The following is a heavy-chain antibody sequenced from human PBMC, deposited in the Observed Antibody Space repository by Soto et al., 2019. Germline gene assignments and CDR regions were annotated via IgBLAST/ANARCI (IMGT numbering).Heavy chain of an antibody. J-gene: IGHJ3*01. V-gene: IGHV3-9*01. CDR2: LAWDGGSI. Sequence: EVQLVESGGGLVQPGRCLRLSCAASGFTFDAYPMHWVRQAAGKGLEWVAGLAWDGGSIDYVDSVEGRFTISRDNAKNALYLQMSSLRDEYTALYYCVRDDAFDLWGQGTQVTVSS. CDR3: VRDDAFDL. CDR1: GFTFDAYP.